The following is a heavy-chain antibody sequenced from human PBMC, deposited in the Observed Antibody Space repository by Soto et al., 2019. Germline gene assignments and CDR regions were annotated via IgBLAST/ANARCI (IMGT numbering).Heavy chain of an antibody. D-gene: IGHD3-10*01. CDR1: GFALSNYW. CDR2: IKQDGSER. Sequence: EVQLVESGGGFVQPGGTLRLSCVASGFALSNYWINWVRQAPGKGLEWVANIKQDGSERNYVDSVKGRFTISRDNARNSLYLQMNTVRAEDTAAYNCASEIRTGGCWGQGTLVTVSS. J-gene: IGHJ4*02. V-gene: IGHV3-7*05. CDR3: ASEIRTGGC.